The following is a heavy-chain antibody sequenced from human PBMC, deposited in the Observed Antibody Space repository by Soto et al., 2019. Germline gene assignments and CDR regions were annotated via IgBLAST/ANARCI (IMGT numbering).Heavy chain of an antibody. D-gene: IGHD4-17*01. CDR1: VVAVRTNKIC. Sequence: KGTETRRVSGSFSVVAVRTNKICLSWMRHPPGKALEWLALIDWDDAKYYSTSLKTRLTISKDTSKNQVVLTMTNMDPVDTATYYCARNYGSKRQTYYYHGLDV. CDR2: IDWDDAK. V-gene: IGHV2-70*01. J-gene: IGHJ6*01. CDR3: ARNYGSKRQTYYYHGLDV.